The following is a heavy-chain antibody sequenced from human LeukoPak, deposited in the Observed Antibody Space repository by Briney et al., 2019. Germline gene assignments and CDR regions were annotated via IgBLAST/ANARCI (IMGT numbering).Heavy chain of an antibody. CDR1: GGSSSSNSYY. J-gene: IGHJ2*01. D-gene: IGHD3-9*01. V-gene: IGHV4-39*01. CDR3: ARQYIDILTGYHRGELYWYFDL. CDR2: IYYSGST. Sequence: SETLSLTCTVSGGSSSSNSYYWGWIRQPPGKGLEWIGSIYYSGSTYYNPALKSRVTISVDTSKNQFSLKLSSVTAADTAVYYCARQYIDILTGYHRGELYWYFDLWGRGTLVTVSS.